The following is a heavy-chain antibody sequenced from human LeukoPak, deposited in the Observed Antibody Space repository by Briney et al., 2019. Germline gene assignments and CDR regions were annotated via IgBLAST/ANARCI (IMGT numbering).Heavy chain of an antibody. CDR2: ISYSGST. D-gene: IGHD2-21*02. Sequence: SETLSLTCAVSGGSISTYHWSWIRQPPGKGLEWIGYISYSGSTNYNPSLKSRVTISVDTSKSQFSLKLSSVTAADTAVYYCARLQVHCGGDCYTRWFDPWGQGTLVTVSS. V-gene: IGHV4-59*08. CDR1: GGSISTYH. CDR3: ARLQVHCGGDCYTRWFDP. J-gene: IGHJ5*02.